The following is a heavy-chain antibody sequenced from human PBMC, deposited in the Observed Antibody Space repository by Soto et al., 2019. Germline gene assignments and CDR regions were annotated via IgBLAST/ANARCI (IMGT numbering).Heavy chain of an antibody. D-gene: IGHD5-12*01. V-gene: IGHV6-1*01. CDR2: TYYRSQWYS. CDR3: ARERTGGYDFFDY. CDR1: EDSVSSNNAA. J-gene: IGHJ4*02. Sequence: SQPRSLTCAISEDSVSSNNAAWNWVRQSPSRGLEWLGRTYYRSQWYSDYAVSVKSRMTINADTSKNLFSLHLNSVTPEDTALYYCARERTGGYDFFDYWGQGTLVTVSS.